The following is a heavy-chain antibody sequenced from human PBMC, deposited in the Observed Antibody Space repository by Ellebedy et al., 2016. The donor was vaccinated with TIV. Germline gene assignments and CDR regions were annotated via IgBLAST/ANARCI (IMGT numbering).Heavy chain of an antibody. CDR2: ISAYNGNT. Sequence: AASVKVSCKAAGYTFTSYGISWARQAPGQGLEWMGWISAYNGNTNYAQKLQGRVTMTTDTSTSTAYMELRSLRSDDTAVYYCARVWFGEMDVWGQGTTVTVSS. CDR1: GYTFTSYG. V-gene: IGHV1-18*01. D-gene: IGHD3-10*01. J-gene: IGHJ6*02. CDR3: ARVWFGEMDV.